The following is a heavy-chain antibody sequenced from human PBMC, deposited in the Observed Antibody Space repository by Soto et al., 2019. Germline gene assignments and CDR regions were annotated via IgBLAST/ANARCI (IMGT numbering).Heavy chain of an antibody. CDR2: MNPNSGNT. CDR3: ARESGYSSSWYEQSYYYYGMDV. CDR1: GYTFTSYD. D-gene: IGHD6-13*01. V-gene: IGHV1-8*01. J-gene: IGHJ6*02. Sequence: QVQQVQSGAEVKKPGASVKVSCKASGYTFTSYDINWVRQATGPGLEWMGWMNPNSGNTGYAQKFQGRVTMTRNTSIRTAYMELSSLRSEDTAVYYCARESGYSSSWYEQSYYYYGMDVWGQGTTVTVSS.